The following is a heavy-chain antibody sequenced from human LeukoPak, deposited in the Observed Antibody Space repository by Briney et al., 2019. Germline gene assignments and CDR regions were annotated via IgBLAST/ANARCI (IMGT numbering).Heavy chain of an antibody. CDR3: ARRAGYYDSSGYYIPGFDD. Sequence: SETLSLTCTVSGGSISSYYWSWIRQPAGKGLEWIGRIYTSGSTNYNPSLKSRVTMSVDTSKNQFSLKLSSVTAADTAVYYCARRAGYYDSSGYYIPGFDDWGQGTLVTVSS. CDR2: IYTSGST. D-gene: IGHD3-22*01. CDR1: GGSISSYY. V-gene: IGHV4-4*07. J-gene: IGHJ4*02.